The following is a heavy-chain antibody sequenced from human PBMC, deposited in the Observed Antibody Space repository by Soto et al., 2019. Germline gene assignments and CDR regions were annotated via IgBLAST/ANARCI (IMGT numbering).Heavy chain of an antibody. V-gene: IGHV4-61*01. CDR1: GGSVSSGSYY. J-gene: IGHJ6*02. CDR3: ARTRGSYRSYYYYYGMDV. Sequence: PSETLSLACTVSGGSVSSGSYYWSWIRQPPGKGLEWIGYIYYSGSTNYNPSLKSRVTISVDTSKNQFSLKLSSVTAADTAVYYCARTRGSYRSYYYYYGMDVWGQGTTVTVSS. CDR2: IYYSGST. D-gene: IGHD3-16*02.